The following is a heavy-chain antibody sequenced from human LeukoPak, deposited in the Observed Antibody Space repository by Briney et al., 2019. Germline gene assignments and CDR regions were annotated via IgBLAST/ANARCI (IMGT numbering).Heavy chain of an antibody. CDR2: ISGSGTAT. V-gene: IGHV3-23*01. CDR1: GFTFSVYA. CDR3: AKELHYDFWSGYLYTFDS. J-gene: IGHJ4*02. Sequence: GGCLRLSCAASGFTFSVYAMSWVRQAPGKGLEWVSGISGSGTATYYADSLKGRFTISRDNSEDTLYLQMNSLRAEDTAIYYCAKELHYDFWSGYLYTFDSWGQGTLVTVSS. D-gene: IGHD3-3*01.